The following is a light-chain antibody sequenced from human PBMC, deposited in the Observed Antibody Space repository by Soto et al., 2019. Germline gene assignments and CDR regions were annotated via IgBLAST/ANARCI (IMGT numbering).Light chain of an antibody. J-gene: IGLJ1*01. CDR1: GSDVGGYNY. Sequence: QSVLTQPASVSGSPGQSITISCTGTGSDVGGYNYVSWYQQYPGKVPKLMIYEVSNRPSGVSNRFSGSKSGNTASLTISGLQAGDEADYYCSSYTSSSTYVFGTGTKVTVL. V-gene: IGLV2-14*01. CDR3: SSYTSSSTYV. CDR2: EVS.